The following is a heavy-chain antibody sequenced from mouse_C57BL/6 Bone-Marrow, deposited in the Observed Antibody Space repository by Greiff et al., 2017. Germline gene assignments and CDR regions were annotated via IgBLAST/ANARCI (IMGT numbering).Heavy chain of an antibody. CDR2: IDPSDSET. CDR3: GGRGRLGTWFAD. V-gene: IGHV1-52*01. D-gene: IGHD4-1*01. CDR1: GYTFTSYW. J-gene: IGHJ3*01. Sequence: QVQLQQPGAELVRPGSSVKLSCKASGYTFTSYWMHWVKQRPIQGLEWIGNIDPSDSETHYNQKFKDKATLTVDKSSSTAYMQLSSLTSEDSAVYYCGGRGRLGTWFADWGKGTLVTVAA.